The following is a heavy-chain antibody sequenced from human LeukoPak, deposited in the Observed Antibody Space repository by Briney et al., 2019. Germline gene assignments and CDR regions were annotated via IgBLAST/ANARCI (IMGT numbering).Heavy chain of an antibody. CDR2: IRYDGSN. J-gene: IGHJ1*01. V-gene: IGHV3-30*02. D-gene: IGHD6-13*01. CDR3: AKDSKGSSWAPGAEYFQH. CDR1: GFSFSSYG. Sequence: PGGSLRLSCAASGFSFSSYGMHWVRQAPGKGLEWVAFIRYDGSNNYADSVKGRFTISRDNSESTLYLQMNSVRAEDTAVYYCAKDSKGSSWAPGAEYFQHWGQGTLVTVSS.